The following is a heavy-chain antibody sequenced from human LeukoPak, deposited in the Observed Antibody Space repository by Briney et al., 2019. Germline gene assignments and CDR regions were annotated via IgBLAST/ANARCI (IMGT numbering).Heavy chain of an antibody. V-gene: IGHV3-48*03. J-gene: IGHJ3*02. D-gene: IGHD5/OR15-5a*01. Sequence: GGSLRLSCAASGFTFSSYEMNWVRQAPGKGLEWVSYISSSGSIIYYADSVKGRFTISRDNAKNSLYLQMKSLRAEDTAVYYCARGHVTVSAHGDAFDIWGQGTMVTVSS. CDR3: ARGHVTVSAHGDAFDI. CDR2: ISSSGSII. CDR1: GFTFSSYE.